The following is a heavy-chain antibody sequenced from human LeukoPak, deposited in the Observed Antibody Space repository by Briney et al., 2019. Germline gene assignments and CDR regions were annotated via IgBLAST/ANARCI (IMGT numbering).Heavy chain of an antibody. Sequence: GGSLRLSCAASGFTFSTSGMHWVRQAPGKGLEWVAVISYDGSNKYYADSVRGRFTISRDNSKNTLYLQMTSLRAEDTAVYYCASLLRYSADYWGQGTLVTVSS. J-gene: IGHJ4*02. CDR2: ISYDGSNK. CDR3: ASLLRYSADY. CDR1: GFTFSTSG. D-gene: IGHD5-18*01. V-gene: IGHV3-30*03.